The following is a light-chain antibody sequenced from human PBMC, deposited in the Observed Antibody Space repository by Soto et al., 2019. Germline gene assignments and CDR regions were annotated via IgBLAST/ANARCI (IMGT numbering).Light chain of an antibody. CDR1: QSVSKY. CDR3: QQRSNLLT. Sequence: DIVLTQSPATLSLSPGERATLSCRASQSVSKYLAWYQQKPGHAPRLLFYDAAVRATGIPARFNGSGSGTDVTLTISSLEPEDFAIYYCQQRSNLLTFGGGTTVEIK. CDR2: DAA. V-gene: IGKV3-11*01. J-gene: IGKJ4*01.